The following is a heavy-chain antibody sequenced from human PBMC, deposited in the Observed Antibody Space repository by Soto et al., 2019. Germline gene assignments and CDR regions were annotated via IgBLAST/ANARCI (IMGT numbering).Heavy chain of an antibody. CDR1: GFTFSAYA. V-gene: IGHV3-48*02. Sequence: GRSLRLSCEGSGFTFSAYAMNWVRQAPGKGLEWVSYISSRSDTLYYADSVKGRFTISRDNAKNSVYLQVNNLRDEDTAVYYCARDWDIVILSVPIPNYNYGMDVWGQGTTVTVSS. D-gene: IGHD2-15*01. CDR2: ISSRSDTL. CDR3: ARDWDIVILSVPIPNYNYGMDV. J-gene: IGHJ6*02.